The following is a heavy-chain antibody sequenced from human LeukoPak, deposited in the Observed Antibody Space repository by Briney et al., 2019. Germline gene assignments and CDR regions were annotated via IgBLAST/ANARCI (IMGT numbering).Heavy chain of an antibody. J-gene: IGHJ6*02. CDR2: ISGSGGST. Sequence: GGSLRLSCAASGFTFSSYAMSWVRQAPGKALEWVSAISGSGGSTYYADSVKGRFTISRDNSKNTLYLQMDSLRAEDTVVYYCATYDILTGYPQSYYYYGMDVWGQGTTVTVSS. V-gene: IGHV3-23*01. CDR3: ATYDILTGYPQSYYYYGMDV. D-gene: IGHD3-9*01. CDR1: GFTFSSYA.